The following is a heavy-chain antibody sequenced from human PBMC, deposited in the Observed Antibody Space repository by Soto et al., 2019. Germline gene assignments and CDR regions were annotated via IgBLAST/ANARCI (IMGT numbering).Heavy chain of an antibody. J-gene: IGHJ4*02. CDR2: IYSGGYT. V-gene: IGHV3-53*01. CDR3: ATQRGGGGY. D-gene: IGHD6-25*01. Sequence: EVQLVESGGGLIQPGGSLRLSCAVSGFTVSNNYMSWVRQAPGKGLEGVSVIYSGGYTAYGDSVKGRFTISRDNSKNTLILQINSLGAHDTVVSFGATQRGGGGYWGQGTLVTVSS. CDR1: GFTVSNNY.